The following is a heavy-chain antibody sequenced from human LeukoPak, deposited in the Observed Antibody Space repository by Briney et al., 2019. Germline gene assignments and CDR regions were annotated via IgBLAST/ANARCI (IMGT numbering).Heavy chain of an antibody. CDR2: ISGSGGST. D-gene: IGHD5-24*01. J-gene: IGHJ3*02. CDR1: GFTFSDAW. CDR3: VKSAGKDGYRDVFDI. Sequence: GGSLRLSCAASGFTFSDAWMSWVRQAPGKGLEWVSAISGSGGSTYYADSVRGLFTISRDISKSTLYLQMNSLRAEDTAVYHCVKSAGKDGYRDVFDIWGQGTVVSVSS. V-gene: IGHV3-23*01.